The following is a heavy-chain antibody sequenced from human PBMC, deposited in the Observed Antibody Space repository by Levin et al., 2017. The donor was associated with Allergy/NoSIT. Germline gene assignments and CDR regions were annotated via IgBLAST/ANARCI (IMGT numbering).Heavy chain of an antibody. V-gene: IGHV3-30*18. CDR2: ISYDGSNK. CDR1: GFTFSTYG. Sequence: PGGSLRLSCAASGFTFSTYGMHWVRQAPGKGLEWVAVISYDGSNKYYADSVKGRFTISRDNSKNTLYLQMNSLRAEDTAVYYCAKGGFEYSVYWGQGTLVTVSS. CDR3: AKGGFEYSVY. J-gene: IGHJ4*02. D-gene: IGHD6-6*01.